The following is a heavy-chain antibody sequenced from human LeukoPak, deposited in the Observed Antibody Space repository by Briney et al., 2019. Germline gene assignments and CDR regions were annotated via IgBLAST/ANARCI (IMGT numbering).Heavy chain of an antibody. V-gene: IGHV4-59*08. CDR3: ASTGPAYIPSNFDY. CDR2: IYYSGST. Sequence: SETLSLTCTVSGGSISSYYWSWIRQPPGKGLEWIGYIYYSGSTNYNPSLKSRVTISVDTSKNQFSLRLSSVTAADTAVYYCASTGPAYIPSNFDYWGQGTLVTVSS. D-gene: IGHD2-21*01. J-gene: IGHJ4*02. CDR1: GGSISSYY.